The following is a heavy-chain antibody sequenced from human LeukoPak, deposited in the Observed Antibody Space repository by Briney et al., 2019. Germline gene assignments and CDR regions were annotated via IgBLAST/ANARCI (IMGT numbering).Heavy chain of an antibody. CDR2: IYYSGST. CDR1: GGSISSYY. D-gene: IGHD3-22*01. CDR3: ARSYDSSGYYYVRYAFDI. J-gene: IGHJ3*02. Sequence: SETLSLTCTVSGGSISSYYWSWIRQPPGKGLEWIGYIYYSGSTNYNPSLKGRVTISVDTSKNQFSLKLSSVTAADTAVYYCARSYDSSGYYYVRYAFDIWGQGTMVTVSS. V-gene: IGHV4-59*01.